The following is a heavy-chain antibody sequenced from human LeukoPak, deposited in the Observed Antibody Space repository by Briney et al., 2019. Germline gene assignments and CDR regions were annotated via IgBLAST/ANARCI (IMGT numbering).Heavy chain of an antibody. J-gene: IGHJ3*02. V-gene: IGHV3-30-3*01. CDR3: ARDLSFGRGSYSFGAFDI. CDR2: ISYGGSNE. D-gene: IGHD1-26*01. CDR1: AFSFSTYA. Sequence: GGSLRLSCAASAFSFSTYAMHWVRQAPGKGLDWVAGISYGGSNEYYADSVKGRFTISRDNSKNTLYLQVNGLRAEDTAVYYCARDLSFGRGSYSFGAFDIRGQGTMVTVSS.